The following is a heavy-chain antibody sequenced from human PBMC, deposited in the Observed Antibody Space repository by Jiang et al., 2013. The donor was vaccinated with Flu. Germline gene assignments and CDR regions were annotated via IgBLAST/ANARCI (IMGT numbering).Heavy chain of an antibody. V-gene: IGHV3-33*01. CDR1: GFTFSSYG. J-gene: IGHJ4*02. CDR2: IWYDGSNK. D-gene: IGHD4-17*01. CDR3: ARDQRGLHLIDY. Sequence: RLSCAASGFTFSSYGMHWVRQAPGKGLEWVAVIWYDGSNKYYADSVKGRFTISRDNSKNTLYLQMNSLRAEDTAVYYCARDQRGLHLIDYWGQGTLVTVSS.